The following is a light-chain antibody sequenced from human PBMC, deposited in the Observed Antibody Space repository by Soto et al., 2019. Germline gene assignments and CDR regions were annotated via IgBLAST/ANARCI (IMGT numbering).Light chain of an antibody. J-gene: IGKJ2*01. CDR1: QTVTAL. CDR3: QQYNGNPYT. V-gene: IGKV1-5*03. Sequence: QMTQSPSTLSASVGDRFTITCRSSQTVTALVAWYQVKPGAAPKLLIYEASALERGVPSRFSGSGSGTEFALNISSLQPDDFATYYCQQYNGNPYTLGQGTKIEV. CDR2: EAS.